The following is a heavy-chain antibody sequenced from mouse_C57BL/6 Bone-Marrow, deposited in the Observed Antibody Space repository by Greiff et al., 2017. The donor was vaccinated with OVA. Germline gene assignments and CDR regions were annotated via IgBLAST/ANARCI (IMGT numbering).Heavy chain of an antibody. V-gene: IGHV1-59*01. CDR3: ARRTTVVVDY. J-gene: IGHJ2*01. D-gene: IGHD1-1*01. CDR1: GYTFTSYW. CDR2: IDPSDSYT. Sequence: QVQLQQPGAELVRPGPSVKLSCKASGYTFTSYWMHWVKQRPGQGLEWIGVIDPSDSYTNYNQKFKGKATLTVDTSSSTAYMQLSSLTSEDSAVYYCARRTTVVVDYWSQGTTLTVSS.